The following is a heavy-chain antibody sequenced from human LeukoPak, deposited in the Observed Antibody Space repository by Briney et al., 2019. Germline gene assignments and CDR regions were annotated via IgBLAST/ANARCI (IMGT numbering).Heavy chain of an antibody. D-gene: IGHD1-26*01. J-gene: IGHJ4*02. CDR3: ARVVRHSGSHLDY. CDR1: GGTFSSYA. Sequence: GASVKVSCKASGGTFSSYAISWVRQSPGQGLEWMGGIIPIFGTANYAQKFQGRVTITADESTSTAYMELSSLRSEDTAVYYCARVVRHSGSHLDYWGQGTLVTVSS. CDR2: IIPIFGTA. V-gene: IGHV1-69*13.